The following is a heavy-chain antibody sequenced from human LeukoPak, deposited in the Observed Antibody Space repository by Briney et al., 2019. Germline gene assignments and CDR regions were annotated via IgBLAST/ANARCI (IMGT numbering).Heavy chain of an antibody. D-gene: IGHD6-13*01. CDR1: GGSISSGGYY. CDR2: IYYSGST. J-gene: IGHJ4*02. CDR3: ARGSPTGYGNFDY. V-gene: IGHV4-31*03. Sequence: SQTLSLTCTVSGGSISSGGYYWSWIRQHPGKGLEWIGYIYYSGSTYYNPSLKSRVTISVDTSKNQFSLKLSSVTAADTAVYYCARGSPTGYGNFDYWGQGTLVTVSS.